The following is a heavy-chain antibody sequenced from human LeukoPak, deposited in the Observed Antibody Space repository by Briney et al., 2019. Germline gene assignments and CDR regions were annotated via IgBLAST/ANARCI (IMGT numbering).Heavy chain of an antibody. J-gene: IGHJ4*02. CDR2: IIPILGIA. V-gene: IGHV1-69*04. Sequence: SVKVSCKASGGTFSSYAISWVRQAPGQGLEWMGRIIPILGIANYAQKFQGRVTITADKSTSTAYMELSSLRSEDTAVYYCASEKALWKRSDTYYDILTGRRRFDYWGQGTLVTVSS. D-gene: IGHD3-9*01. CDR3: ASEKALWKRSDTYYDILTGRRRFDY. CDR1: GGTFSSYA.